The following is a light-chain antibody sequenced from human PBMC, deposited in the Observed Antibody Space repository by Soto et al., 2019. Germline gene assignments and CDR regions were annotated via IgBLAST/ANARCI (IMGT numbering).Light chain of an antibody. CDR3: ETWYSNTHKV. Sequence: QSVLTQSSSASASLXSSVKLTCILSSGHSTYIIAWHQQQPGKAPRFLMTLDRSGSYNRGSGVPDRFSGSSSGADRYLTISNLQFEDEGDYYCETWYSNTHKVFGGGTKVTVL. V-gene: IGLV4-60*02. CDR2: LDRSGSY. CDR1: SGHSTYI. J-gene: IGLJ3*02.